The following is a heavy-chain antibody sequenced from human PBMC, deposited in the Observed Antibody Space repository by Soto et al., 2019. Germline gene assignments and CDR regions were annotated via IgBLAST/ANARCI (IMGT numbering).Heavy chain of an antibody. CDR3: ARAPAPLYSSSWYYGDY. D-gene: IGHD6-13*01. Sequence: SETLSLTCTVSGGSISSYDWSWFRHLPGKGLEWIGYIYYSGSTNYNPSLKSRVTISVDTSKNQFSLKLSSVTAADTAVYYCARAPAPLYSSSWYYGDYWGQGTLVTVS. CDR1: GGSISSYD. V-gene: IGHV4-59*01. CDR2: IYYSGST. J-gene: IGHJ4*02.